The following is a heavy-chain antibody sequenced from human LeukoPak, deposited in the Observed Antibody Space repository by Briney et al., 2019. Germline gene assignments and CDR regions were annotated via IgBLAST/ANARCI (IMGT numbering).Heavy chain of an antibody. V-gene: IGHV4-39*07. J-gene: IGHJ3*02. D-gene: IGHD3-3*01. Sequence: SETLSLTCTVSGGSISSSSYYWGWIRQPPGKGLEWIGSIYYSGSTYYNPSLKSRVTISVDTSKNLFSLKLSSVTAADTAVYYCARDGARFLEWLFHDAFDIWGQGTMVTVSS. CDR2: IYYSGST. CDR1: GGSISSSSYY. CDR3: ARDGARFLEWLFHDAFDI.